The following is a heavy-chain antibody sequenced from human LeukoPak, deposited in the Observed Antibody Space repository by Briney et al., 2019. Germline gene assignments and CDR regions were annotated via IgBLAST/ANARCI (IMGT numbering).Heavy chain of an antibody. Sequence: SSETLSLTCAVYGGSFSGYYWSWIRQPPGKGLEWIGEINHSGSTNYNPSLKSRVTISVDTSKNQFSLKLSSVTAADTAVYYCARSHSSGYSFRRPKTEYFQHWGQGTLVTVSS. V-gene: IGHV4-34*01. CDR1: GGSFSGYY. CDR3: ARSHSSGYSFRRPKTEYFQH. J-gene: IGHJ1*01. D-gene: IGHD3-22*01. CDR2: INHSGST.